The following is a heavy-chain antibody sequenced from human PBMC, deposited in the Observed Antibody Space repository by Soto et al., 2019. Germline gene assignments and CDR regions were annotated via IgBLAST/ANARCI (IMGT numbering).Heavy chain of an antibody. CDR2: IYYSGST. CDR1: GGSISSYY. J-gene: IGHJ3*02. CDR3: GRPMIRAHDAFDI. Sequence: SETLSLTCSVSGGSISSYYWSWIRQPPGKGLEWIGYIYYSGSTNYNPSLKSRVTISVDTSKNQFSLKLSSVTAADTAVYYCGRPMIRAHDAFDIWGQGTMVTVSS. V-gene: IGHV4-59*08. D-gene: IGHD3-22*01.